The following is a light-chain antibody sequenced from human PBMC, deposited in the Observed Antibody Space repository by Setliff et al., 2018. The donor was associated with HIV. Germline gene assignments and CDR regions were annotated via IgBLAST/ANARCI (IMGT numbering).Light chain of an antibody. CDR3: SSYTNYNLAI. Sequence: QSALTQPASVSGSPGQSITISCTGSISNIGGYNFVSWYRQYPGEVPKPMIFEVNNRPSGVSNRFSGSKSGSTASLTISGLQPEDEADYYCSSYTNYNLAIFGPGTKV. CDR1: ISNIGGYNF. V-gene: IGLV2-14*01. J-gene: IGLJ1*01. CDR2: EVN.